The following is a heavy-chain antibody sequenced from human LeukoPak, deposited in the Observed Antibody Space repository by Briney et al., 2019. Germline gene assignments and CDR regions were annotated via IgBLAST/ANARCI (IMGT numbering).Heavy chain of an antibody. CDR1: GFTFSSYA. Sequence: GGSLRLSCAASGFTFSSYAMGWVRQAPGKGLEWVSAISGSGGSTYYADSVKGRFTISRDNSKNTLYLQMNSLRAEDTAVYYCAKGFYDILTGYMLFDYWGQGTLVTVSS. D-gene: IGHD3-9*01. V-gene: IGHV3-23*01. J-gene: IGHJ4*02. CDR3: AKGFYDILTGYMLFDY. CDR2: ISGSGGST.